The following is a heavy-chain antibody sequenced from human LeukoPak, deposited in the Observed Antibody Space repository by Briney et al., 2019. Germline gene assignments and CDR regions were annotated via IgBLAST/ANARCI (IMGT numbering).Heavy chain of an antibody. J-gene: IGHJ4*02. CDR3: ANEKGYYGSGNPGGFDY. CDR2: IYSGGST. Sequence: GGSLRLSCAASRFTVSSNSKSWVRQAPGRGLEWVSLIYSGGSTYYADSVKGRFAISRDNSKNTLYLQMNSLRAEDTAVYYCANEKGYYGSGNPGGFDYWGQGTLVTVSS. D-gene: IGHD3-10*01. CDR1: RFTVSSNS. V-gene: IGHV3-66*01.